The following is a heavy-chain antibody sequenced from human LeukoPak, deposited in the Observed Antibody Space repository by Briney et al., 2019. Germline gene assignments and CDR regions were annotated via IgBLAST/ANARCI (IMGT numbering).Heavy chain of an antibody. CDR1: GGTFSSYT. CDR2: IIPILGIA. J-gene: IGHJ4*02. Sequence: ASVKVSCKASGGTFSSYTISWVRQAPGQGLEWMGRIIPILGIANYAQKFQGRVTITADKSTSTAYMELSSRRSEDTAVYYCAPQDGSSGYYDYWGQGTLVTVSS. D-gene: IGHD3-22*01. V-gene: IGHV1-69*02. CDR3: APQDGSSGYYDY.